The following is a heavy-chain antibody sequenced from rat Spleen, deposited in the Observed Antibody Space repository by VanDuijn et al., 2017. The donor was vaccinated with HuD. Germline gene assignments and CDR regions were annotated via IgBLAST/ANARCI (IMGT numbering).Heavy chain of an antibody. V-gene: IGHV5S13*01. J-gene: IGHJ3*01. D-gene: IGHD1-2*01. CDR1: GFTFSNYA. CDR2: ITNTGGST. Sequence: EVQLVESGGGLVQPGRSLKLSCAASGFTFSNYAMSWVRQAPGKGLEWVASITNTGGSTYYRDSVKGRFTISRDNAKNTLYLQMDSLRSEDTATYYCATSEQLYLRGWFAYWGQGTLVTVSS. CDR3: ATSEQLYLRGWFAY.